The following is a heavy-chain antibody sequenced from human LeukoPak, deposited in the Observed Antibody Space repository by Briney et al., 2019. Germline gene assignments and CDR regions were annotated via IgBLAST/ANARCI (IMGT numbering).Heavy chain of an antibody. Sequence: GGSLRLSCAASGNYWMHWVRQAPGKGLVWVSHINSDGSWTSYADSVKGRLAISKDNAKNTVYLQMNNLRAEDTAVYYCVSFYETYWGRGTLVTVSS. D-gene: IGHD2/OR15-2a*01. CDR1: GNYW. CDR3: VSFYETY. J-gene: IGHJ4*02. V-gene: IGHV3-74*01. CDR2: INSDGSWT.